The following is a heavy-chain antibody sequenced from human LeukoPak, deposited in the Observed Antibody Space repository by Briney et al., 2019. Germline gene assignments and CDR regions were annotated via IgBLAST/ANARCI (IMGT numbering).Heavy chain of an antibody. D-gene: IGHD2-15*01. Sequence: ASVKVSCKASGYTFTSYDINWVRQATGQGLEWMGWMNPNSGNTGYAQKFQGRVTMTRNTSISTAYMELSSLRSEDTAVYYCARVLTSYCSGGSCYSAGYWGQGTLVTVSS. CDR2: MNPNSGNT. J-gene: IGHJ4*02. CDR1: GYTFTSYD. CDR3: ARVLTSYCSGGSCYSAGY. V-gene: IGHV1-8*01.